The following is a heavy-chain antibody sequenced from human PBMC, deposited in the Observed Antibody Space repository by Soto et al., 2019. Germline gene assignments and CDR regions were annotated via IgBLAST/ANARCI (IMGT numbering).Heavy chain of an antibody. D-gene: IGHD2-21*02. CDR1: GFIVSNNY. Sequence: GGSLRLSCAASGFIVSNNYMAWVRQAPGKGLEWVSAISGSGGSIYYADSVKGRFTISRDNSKTTLYLQMDSLRAEDTAVYYCAKGGGDSLRYGMDVWGQGTTVTVSS. V-gene: IGHV3-23*01. J-gene: IGHJ6*02. CDR3: AKGGGDSLRYGMDV. CDR2: ISGSGGSI.